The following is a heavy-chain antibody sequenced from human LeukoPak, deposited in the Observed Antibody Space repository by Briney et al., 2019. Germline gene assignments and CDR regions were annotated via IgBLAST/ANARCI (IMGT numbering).Heavy chain of an antibody. D-gene: IGHD2-8*01. CDR3: ARDKDGVVDY. J-gene: IGHJ4*02. CDR1: GGSFSGYY. CDR2: INHSGST. Sequence: SETLSLTCAVYGGSFSGYYWNWIRQPPGKGLEWIGEINHSGSTNYNPSLKSRIAISADTSKNQFSLKVTSVTAADTAVYYCARDKDGVVDYWGQGTLVTVSS. V-gene: IGHV4-34*01.